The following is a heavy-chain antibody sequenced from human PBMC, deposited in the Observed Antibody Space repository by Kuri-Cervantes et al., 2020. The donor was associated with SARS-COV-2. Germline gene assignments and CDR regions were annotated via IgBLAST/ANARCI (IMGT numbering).Heavy chain of an antibody. CDR1: GYTFTSYG. Sequence: ASVKVSCKASGYTFTSYGISWVRQAPGQGLEWVGWISAYNGNTNYAQKLQGRVTMTTDTSTSTADMELRSLRSDDTAVYYCARGPLIPAAIPGYYYDYVDVWGKGTTVTVSS. CDR3: ARGPLIPAAIPGYYYDYVDV. J-gene: IGHJ6*03. D-gene: IGHD2-2*01. CDR2: ISAYNGNT. V-gene: IGHV1-18*01.